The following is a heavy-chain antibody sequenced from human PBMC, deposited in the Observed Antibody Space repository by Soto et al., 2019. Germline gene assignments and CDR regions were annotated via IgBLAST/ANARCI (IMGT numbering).Heavy chain of an antibody. D-gene: IGHD2-21*02. J-gene: IGHJ6*02. CDR1: GGSISSYY. CDR2: MYNTGST. Sequence: QVRLQESGPGLVKPSETLSLTCTVSGGSISSYYWSWIRQPPGKGLEWIGYMYNTGSTIYNPSLKSPGTISVDTAKNQFPLKLNSVTAADTAVYYCARDLWGYCGADCYPLDVWGQGTTVTVSS. V-gene: IGHV4-59*01. CDR3: ARDLWGYCGADCYPLDV.